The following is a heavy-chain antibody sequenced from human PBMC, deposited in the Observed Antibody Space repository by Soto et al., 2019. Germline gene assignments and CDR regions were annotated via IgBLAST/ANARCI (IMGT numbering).Heavy chain of an antibody. D-gene: IGHD3-10*01. Sequence: GESLKISCKGSGYSFTSHWIGWVRQMPGKGLEWMGIIYPGDSDTRYNPSFQGHVIISADKSISTAYLQWSSLKASDTAMYYCARRKILPRKPDYYYGLDVWGQGTTVTVSS. CDR3: ARRKILPRKPDYYYGLDV. V-gene: IGHV5-51*01. CDR1: GYSFTSHW. J-gene: IGHJ6*02. CDR2: IYPGDSDT.